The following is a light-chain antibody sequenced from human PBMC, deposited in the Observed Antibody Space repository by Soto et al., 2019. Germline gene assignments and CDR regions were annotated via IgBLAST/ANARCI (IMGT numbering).Light chain of an antibody. CDR1: QGISHY. Sequence: DIQMTQSPSSLSASVGDRVTITCRASQGISHYLAWYQQRPGQVPKLLIYDASILQSGVPSRFSGSGSGTDFTLTISSLQPEDVATYYCQQYNSAPRTFGQGTKVEIK. V-gene: IGKV1-27*01. CDR3: QQYNSAPRT. J-gene: IGKJ1*01. CDR2: DAS.